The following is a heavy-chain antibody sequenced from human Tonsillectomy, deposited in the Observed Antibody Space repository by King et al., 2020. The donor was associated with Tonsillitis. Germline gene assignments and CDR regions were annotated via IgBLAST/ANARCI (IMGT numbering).Heavy chain of an antibody. CDR1: GFTFSSYA. CDR3: AKYRKYYYGSGRENYFDY. V-gene: IGHV3-23*04. J-gene: IGHJ4*02. Sequence: VQLVESGGGLVQPGGSLRLSCAASGFTFSSYAMSWVRQAPGKGLEWVSAISGSGGSTYYGDPVKGRFTTSSGNSKKTLYLQMNILRAEDTAVYYCAKYRKYYYGSGRENYFDYWGQGTLVTVSS. D-gene: IGHD3-10*01. CDR2: ISGSGGST.